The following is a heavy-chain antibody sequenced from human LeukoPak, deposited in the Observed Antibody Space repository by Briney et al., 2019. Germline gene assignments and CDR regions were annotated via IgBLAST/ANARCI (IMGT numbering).Heavy chain of an antibody. CDR3: ARGGSGCFDL. V-gene: IGHV3-74*01. CDR1: RFTFSGYW. Sequence: GGSLRLSCAASRFTFSGYWMHWVRQAPGKGLEWVSHVHSGGSSRSYADSVKGRFTISRDNAKNTVDLQMHSLRAEDTAMYYCARGGSGCFDLWGQGTMVTVSS. D-gene: IGHD1-26*01. J-gene: IGHJ3*01. CDR2: VHSGGSSR.